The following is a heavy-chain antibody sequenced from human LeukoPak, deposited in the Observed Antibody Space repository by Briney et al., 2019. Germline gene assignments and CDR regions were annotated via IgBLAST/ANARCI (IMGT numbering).Heavy chain of an antibody. CDR3: ARSGDYEFDY. CDR2: IIPILGIA. Sequence: SVKVSCKASGGTXSSYAISWVRQAPGQGLEWMGRIIPILGIANYAQKFQGRVTITADKSTSTAYMELSSLRSEDTAVYYCARSGDYEFDYWGQGTLVTVSS. D-gene: IGHD4-17*01. V-gene: IGHV1-69*04. J-gene: IGHJ4*02. CDR1: GGTXSSYA.